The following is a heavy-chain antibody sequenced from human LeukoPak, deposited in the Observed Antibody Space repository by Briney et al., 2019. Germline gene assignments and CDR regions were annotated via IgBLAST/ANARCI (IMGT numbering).Heavy chain of an antibody. CDR3: ARRSLSKSYYDSSGSKAYFDY. Sequence: GESLKISCQGSGYSFTSYWIGWVRQLPGKGLEWMGIIYPGDSDTRYSPSFQGQVTISADKSISTAYLQWSSLKASDTAMYCCARRSLSKSYYDSSGSKAYFDYWGQGTLVTVSS. CDR1: GYSFTSYW. D-gene: IGHD3-22*01. V-gene: IGHV5-51*01. CDR2: IYPGDSDT. J-gene: IGHJ4*02.